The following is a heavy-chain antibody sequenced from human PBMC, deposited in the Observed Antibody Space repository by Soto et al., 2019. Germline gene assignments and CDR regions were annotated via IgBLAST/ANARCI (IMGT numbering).Heavy chain of an antibody. CDR1: GYTFTSYG. V-gene: IGHV1-18*01. CDR2: ITTYNGNT. D-gene: IGHD2-15*01. CDR3: VVAAQPYYFDC. J-gene: IGHJ4*02. Sequence: QVQLVQSGAEVKKPGASVKVSCKASGYTFTSYGFSWVRQAPGQGLEWMGWITTYNGNTNYAQKFQGRVTMTTDTSTGMAYMEVRSVGSDGTAVYYCVVAAQPYYFDCWGQGTLATASS.